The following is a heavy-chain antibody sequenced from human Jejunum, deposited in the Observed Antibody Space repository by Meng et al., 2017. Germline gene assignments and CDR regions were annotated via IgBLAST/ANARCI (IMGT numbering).Heavy chain of an antibody. Sequence: QVQLQESGPGLVRPSGALSLTCAVSGGFSSIYWLSWLRQPPGKGLEWIGEMHQSGSSNYNPSLKSRLTMSVDESKNHFSLKLNSVTAADTAVYYCARGWKYAWFNWGQGTLVTVSS. J-gene: IGHJ4*02. CDR3: ARGWKYAWFN. CDR1: GGFSSIYW. CDR2: MHQSGSS. V-gene: IGHV4-4*02. D-gene: IGHD1-7*01.